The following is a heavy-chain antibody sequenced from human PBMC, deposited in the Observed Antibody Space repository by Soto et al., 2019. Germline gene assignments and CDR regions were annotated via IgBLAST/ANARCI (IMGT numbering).Heavy chain of an antibody. Sequence: HPGGSLRLSCIASGFTFRNYAMAWVRQAPGEDLEWVSAIGTSGTPTLYADSVKSRFTISRDDSRNTVSLQMNSLGVEDTATYYCTRILWSSRRDALDIWGQGTTVTVS. CDR2: IGTSGTPT. CDR1: GFTFRNYA. D-gene: IGHD2-21*01. J-gene: IGHJ6*02. CDR3: TRILWSSRRDALDI. V-gene: IGHV3-23*01.